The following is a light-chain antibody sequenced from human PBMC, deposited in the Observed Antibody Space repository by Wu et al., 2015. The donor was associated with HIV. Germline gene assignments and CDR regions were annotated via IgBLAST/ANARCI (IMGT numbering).Light chain of an antibody. J-gene: IGKJ1*01. Sequence: IVMTRSPVTLSVSPGERATLSCRASQSVSNNLAWYQQKPGQAPRLLIYGASTRATGIPVRFTGSGSETEFTLTITSLQSEDFAVYYCQQYNAWPPWTFGQGTKVEIK. CDR2: GAS. CDR1: QSVSNN. V-gene: IGKV3-15*01. CDR3: QQYNAWPPWT.